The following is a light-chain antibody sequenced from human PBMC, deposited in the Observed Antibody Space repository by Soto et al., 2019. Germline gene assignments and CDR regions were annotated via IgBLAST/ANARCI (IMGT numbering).Light chain of an antibody. CDR2: DVS. Sequence: QSVLTQPASVSGSPGQSITISCTGTSSDVGGYNYVSWYQQHPGKAPKLMIYDVSNRPSGVSNRFSGSKSGNTASLTISGLQADDEGDYYCSSYTSSSNLDVFGTGTKVTVL. J-gene: IGLJ1*01. V-gene: IGLV2-14*01. CDR1: SSDVGGYNY. CDR3: SSYTSSSNLDV.